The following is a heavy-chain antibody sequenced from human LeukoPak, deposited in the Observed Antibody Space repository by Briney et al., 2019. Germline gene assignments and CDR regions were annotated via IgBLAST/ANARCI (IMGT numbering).Heavy chain of an antibody. D-gene: IGHD3-3*01. Sequence: GGSLRLSCAASGFTFSSYSMNWVRQAPGKGLEWASYISSSSSTIYYADSVKGRFTISRDNAKNSLYLQMNSLRAEDTAVYYCARDSARGYDFWSGYYSAFDIWGQGTMVTVSS. J-gene: IGHJ3*02. CDR3: ARDSARGYDFWSGYYSAFDI. CDR2: ISSSSSTI. CDR1: GFTFSSYS. V-gene: IGHV3-48*01.